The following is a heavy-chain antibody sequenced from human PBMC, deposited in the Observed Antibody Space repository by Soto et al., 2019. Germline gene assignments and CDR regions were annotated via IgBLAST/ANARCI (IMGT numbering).Heavy chain of an antibody. CDR2: IIPIFGIA. D-gene: IGHD3-10*01. V-gene: IGHV1-69*13. J-gene: IGHJ5*02. Sequence: SVKVSCKASGGTFSNYALSWVRQAPGQGLEWMGGIIPIFGIAKNAQQFQGRVTITADESTSTAYMELSSLRSEDTAVYYCARVPSYYYGSGSYLEPFDPWGQGTLVTVSS. CDR1: GGTFSNYA. CDR3: ARVPSYYYGSGSYLEPFDP.